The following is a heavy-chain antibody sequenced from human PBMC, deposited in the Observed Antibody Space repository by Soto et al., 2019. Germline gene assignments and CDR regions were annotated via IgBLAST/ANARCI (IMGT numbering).Heavy chain of an antibody. Sequence: GGSLRLSCAASGFTFSSYAMHWVRQAPGKGLEWVAVISYDGSNKYYADSVKGRFTISRDNSKNTLYLQMNSLRAEDTAVYYCARLGCCRADNCFYGMDVWGQGITVTVSS. D-gene: IGHD2-15*01. CDR3: ARLGCCRADNCFYGMDV. CDR2: ISYDGSNK. J-gene: IGHJ6*02. V-gene: IGHV3-30-3*01. CDR1: GFTFSSYA.